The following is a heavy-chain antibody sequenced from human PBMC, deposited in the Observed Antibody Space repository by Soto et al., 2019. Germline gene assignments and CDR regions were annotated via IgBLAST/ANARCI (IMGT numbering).Heavy chain of an antibody. Sequence: SETLSITCAVSGYSISSGYYWGWIRQPPGKGLEWIGSIYHSGSTYYNPSLKSRVTMSVDTSKNQFSLKLSSVTAADTAVYYCARTYYYDSSGYYYHWFDPWGQGTLVTVSS. V-gene: IGHV4-38-2*01. J-gene: IGHJ5*02. D-gene: IGHD3-22*01. CDR3: ARTYYYDSSGYYYHWFDP. CDR1: GYSISSGYY. CDR2: IYHSGST.